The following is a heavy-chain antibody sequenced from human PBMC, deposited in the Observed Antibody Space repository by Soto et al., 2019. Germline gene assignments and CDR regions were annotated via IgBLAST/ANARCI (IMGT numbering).Heavy chain of an antibody. CDR3: AIAVCYGDPNDKIWFDP. V-gene: IGHV1-18*01. Sequence: GASVKVSCKASGCTFTSYAISWVRQAPGQGLEWMGWISAYNGNTNYAQKLQGRVTITTDASTSTAYMELRSLRSEDTAVYYCAIAVCYGDPNDKIWFDPWGQGTLVYGSS. J-gene: IGHJ5*02. D-gene: IGHD4-17*01. CDR2: ISAYNGNT. CDR1: GCTFTSYA.